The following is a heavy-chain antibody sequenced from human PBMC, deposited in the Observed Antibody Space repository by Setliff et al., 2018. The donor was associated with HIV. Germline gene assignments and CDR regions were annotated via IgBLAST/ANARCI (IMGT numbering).Heavy chain of an antibody. V-gene: IGHV3-23*01. D-gene: IGHD1-26*01. J-gene: IGHJ4*02. Sequence: GGSLRLSCAASGFTFATYAMSWVRQAPGKGLEWVSAISGSGGSTYYADSVKGRFTISRDNSKSTLYLRMNSLRDEDTAVYYCAKDWDPSLLPEGSFDYWGQGTLVTVSS. CDR2: ISGSGGST. CDR1: GFTFATYA. CDR3: AKDWDPSLLPEGSFDY.